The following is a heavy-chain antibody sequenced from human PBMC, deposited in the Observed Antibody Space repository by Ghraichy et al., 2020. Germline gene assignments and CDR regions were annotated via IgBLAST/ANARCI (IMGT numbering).Heavy chain of an antibody. CDR3: AKTGPLYVDY. CDR2: IGTTGTTT. D-gene: IGHD2-8*01. CDR1: GFTFSTNG. Sequence: GGSLRLSCAASGFTFSTNGMGWVRQAPGKGLEWVIAIGTTGTTTFYIDSVQGRFTISRDDSKNTVFMHMNSLRAEDTALYYCAKTGPLYVDYWGQGTLVTVSA. V-gene: IGHV3-23*01. J-gene: IGHJ4*02.